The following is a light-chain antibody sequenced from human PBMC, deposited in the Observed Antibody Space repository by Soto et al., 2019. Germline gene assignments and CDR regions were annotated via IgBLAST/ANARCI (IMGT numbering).Light chain of an antibody. V-gene: IGKV1-39*01. CDR2: AAS. CDR3: QQSYSTPPT. Sequence: IQMTQSPSSLSASVGDRVSLTCRASQSISTYLNWYRQKPEKAPKLLIYAASSLQSGVPSRFIGSGSGTDFTLTISSLQPEEFATYYGQQSYSTPPTFGGGTKVDIK. J-gene: IGKJ4*01. CDR1: QSISTY.